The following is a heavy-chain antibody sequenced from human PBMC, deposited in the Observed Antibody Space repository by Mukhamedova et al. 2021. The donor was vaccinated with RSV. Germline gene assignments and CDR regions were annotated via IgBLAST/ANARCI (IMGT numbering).Heavy chain of an antibody. D-gene: IGHD2-8*01. Sequence: GSTNYNPSLKSRVTMSVDTSKNQFSLKLSSVTAEDTAVYYCARFYCPNGLCYPPAAFDIWGQGTMVTVSS. CDR3: ARFYCPNGLCYPPAAFDI. J-gene: IGHJ3*02. V-gene: IGHV4-4*07. CDR2: GST.